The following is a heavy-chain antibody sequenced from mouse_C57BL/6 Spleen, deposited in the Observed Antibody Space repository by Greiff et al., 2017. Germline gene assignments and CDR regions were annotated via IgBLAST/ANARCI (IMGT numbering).Heavy chain of an antibody. CDR3: ARITTVVAEAMCY. V-gene: IGHV1-18*01. D-gene: IGHD1-1*01. Sequence: VQLQQSGPELVKPGASVKIPCKASGYTFTDYNMDWVKQSHGKSLEWIGDINPNNGGTIYNQKFKGKATLTVDKSSSTAYMELRSLTSEDTAVYYCARITTVVAEAMCYWGQGTSVTVSS. CDR1: GYTFTDYN. J-gene: IGHJ4*01. CDR2: INPNNGGT.